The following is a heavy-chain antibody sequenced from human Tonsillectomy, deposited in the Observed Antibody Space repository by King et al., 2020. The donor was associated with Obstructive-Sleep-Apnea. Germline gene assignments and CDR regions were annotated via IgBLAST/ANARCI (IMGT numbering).Heavy chain of an antibody. Sequence: VQLVESGGGVVQPGRSLRLSCAASGFTFSSYAMHWVRQAPGKGLEWVAVISYGGSNKYYAYSVKGLFTISRDNSKNTLYLQMNSLRAEDTAVYYCASPKVWGAHDYWGQGTLVTVSS. D-gene: IGHD3-16*01. V-gene: IGHV3-30*04. J-gene: IGHJ4*02. CDR2: ISYGGSNK. CDR3: ASPKVWGAHDY. CDR1: GFTFSSYA.